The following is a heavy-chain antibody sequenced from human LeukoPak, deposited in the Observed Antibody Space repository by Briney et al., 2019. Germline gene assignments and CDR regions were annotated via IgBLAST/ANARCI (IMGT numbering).Heavy chain of an antibody. CDR2: MNPNSGNT. D-gene: IGHD2-21*02. CDR3: ARGPHRDNYYYYMDV. CDR1: GYTFTSYD. J-gene: IGHJ6*03. V-gene: IGHV1-8*01. Sequence: ASVKVSCTASGYTFTSYDINWVRQATGQGLEWMGWMNPNSGNTGYAQKFQGRVTMTRNTSISTAYMELSSLRSEDTAVYYCARGPHRDNYYYYMDVWGKGTTVTISS.